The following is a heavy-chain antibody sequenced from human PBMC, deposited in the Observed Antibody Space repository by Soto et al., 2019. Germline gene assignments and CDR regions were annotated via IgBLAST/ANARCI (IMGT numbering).Heavy chain of an antibody. CDR1: GFAFSDYW. D-gene: IGHD2-2*01. CDR2: INYYGGNT. J-gene: IGHJ5*02. Sequence: GGSLRLSCAASGFAFSDYWMHWVRQPPGKGLVWVSRINYYGGNTDYADSVKGRFTISRDNAKNTLYLQMNSLRAEDTGVYYCARDVGHCSRTSCAFYPWGQGTLVTVSS. CDR3: ARDVGHCSRTSCAFYP. V-gene: IGHV3-74*01.